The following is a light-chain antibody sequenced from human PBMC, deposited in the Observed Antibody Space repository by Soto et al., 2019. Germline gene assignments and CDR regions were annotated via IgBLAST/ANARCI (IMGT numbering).Light chain of an antibody. CDR3: YAIASSSSEV. V-gene: IGLV2-14*01. Sequence: QSVLTQPASVSGSPGQSITISCTGTNSDVGGYDDVSWYQRHPGKAPELIIYEVVNRPSGVPNRFSGSKSGNTASLTISGVQAEDEAYYYGYAIASSSSEVFGTGTKLTVL. J-gene: IGLJ1*01. CDR1: NSDVGGYDD. CDR2: EVV.